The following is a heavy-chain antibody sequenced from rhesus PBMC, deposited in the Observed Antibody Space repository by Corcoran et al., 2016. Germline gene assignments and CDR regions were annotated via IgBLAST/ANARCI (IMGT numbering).Heavy chain of an antibody. CDR1: GGSISDKTY. Sequence: QVQLQESGPGLVKPSETLSLTCAVSGGSISDKTYWNWTRQPPGKGQEWIGNIHGRSGSTYTNPSLRRRVTSSKDTAKNRFSLKLSSVAAADTAVYYCASGHGSLDVWGRGVLVTVSS. J-gene: IGHJ5-2*02. CDR2: IHGRSGST. CDR3: ASGHGSLDV. V-gene: IGHV4S9*01.